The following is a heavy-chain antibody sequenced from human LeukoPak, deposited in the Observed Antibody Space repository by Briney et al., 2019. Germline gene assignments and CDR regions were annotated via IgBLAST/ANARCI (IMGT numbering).Heavy chain of an antibody. CDR1: GGTFSSYA. CDR3: ASSRVGVAIGKALDY. D-gene: IGHD5-12*01. J-gene: IGHJ4*02. CDR2: IIPILGIA. Sequence: SVKVSCKASGGTFSSYAISWVRQAPGQGLEWMGRIIPILGIANYAQKFQGRVTITADKSTSTAYMELSSLRSEDTAVYYCASSRVGVAIGKALDYWGQGTLVTVSS. V-gene: IGHV1-69*04.